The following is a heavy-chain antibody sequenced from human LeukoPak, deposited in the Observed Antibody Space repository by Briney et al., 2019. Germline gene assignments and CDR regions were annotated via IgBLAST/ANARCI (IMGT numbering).Heavy chain of an antibody. V-gene: IGHV4-38-2*02. CDR3: ARSIYGSRYDFWSGYYLNWFDP. Sequence: SETLSLTCTVSGYSISSGYYWGWIRQPPGKGLEWIGSIYHSGSTYYNPSLKSRVTISVDTSKNQFSLKLSSVTAADTAVYYCARSIYGSRYDFWSGYYLNWFDPWGQGTLVTVSS. CDR1: GYSISSGYY. J-gene: IGHJ5*02. CDR2: IYHSGST. D-gene: IGHD3-3*01.